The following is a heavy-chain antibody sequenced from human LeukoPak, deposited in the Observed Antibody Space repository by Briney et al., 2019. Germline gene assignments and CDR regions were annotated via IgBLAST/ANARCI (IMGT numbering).Heavy chain of an antibody. CDR3: ASNIWFGELLPSDY. D-gene: IGHD3-10*01. J-gene: IGHJ4*02. Sequence: SETLSLTCTVSGGSISSSSYYWGWIRQPPGKGLEWIGSIYYSGSTYYNPSLKSRVAISVDTSKNQFSLKLSSVTAADTAVYYCASNIWFGELLPSDYWGQGTLVTVSS. CDR2: IYYSGST. V-gene: IGHV4-39*07. CDR1: GGSISSSSYY.